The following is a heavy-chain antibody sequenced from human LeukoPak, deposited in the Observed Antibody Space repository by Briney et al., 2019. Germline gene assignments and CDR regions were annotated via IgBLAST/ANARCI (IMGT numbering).Heavy chain of an antibody. V-gene: IGHV4-59*08. CDR2: IYYSGST. CDR3: ARQLRGEAVAGHLQPFDY. J-gene: IGHJ4*02. Sequence: SETLSLTCTVSGGSISSYYWNWIRQPPGKGLEWIGYIYYSGSTNYNPYLKSRVTISVDTSKNQFSLKLSSVTAADTAVYFCARQLRGEAVAGHLQPFDYWGQGTLVTVSS. CDR1: GGSISSYY. D-gene: IGHD6-19*01.